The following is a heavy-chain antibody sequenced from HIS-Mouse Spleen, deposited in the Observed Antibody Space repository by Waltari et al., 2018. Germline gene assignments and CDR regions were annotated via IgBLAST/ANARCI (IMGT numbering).Heavy chain of an antibody. J-gene: IGHJ4*02. Sequence: QVQLVQSGAEVKKPGASVKVSCKASGYTFTGYYMHWVRQAPGQGLEGKGWIKPERGGTKQGQELQDRGTMTGGTAGGTAYMELSRLRSDDTAVYYCARDIGAAGTGDYWGQGTLGTVSA. CDR2: IKPERGGT. D-gene: IGHD6-13*01. CDR1: GYTFTGYY. CDR3: ARDIGAAGTGDY. V-gene: IGHV1-2*02.